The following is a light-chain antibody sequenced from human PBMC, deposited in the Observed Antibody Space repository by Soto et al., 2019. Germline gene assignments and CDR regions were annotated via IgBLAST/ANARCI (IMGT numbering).Light chain of an antibody. CDR1: QSASSSH. Sequence: EIVLTQSPGTLSLSPGERATLSCRASQSASSSHLAWYQQKRGQAPRLLIYGATSRATGIPDRFSGAGSGTDFTLTISRLEPEDFALYYCQQHDILPITFGQGTRLEIK. CDR2: GAT. CDR3: QQHDILPIT. J-gene: IGKJ5*01. V-gene: IGKV3-20*01.